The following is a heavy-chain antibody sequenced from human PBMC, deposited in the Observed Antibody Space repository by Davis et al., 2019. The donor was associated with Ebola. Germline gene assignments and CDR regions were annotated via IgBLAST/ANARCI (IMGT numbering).Heavy chain of an antibody. J-gene: IGHJ4*02. D-gene: IGHD1-26*01. V-gene: IGHV4-34*01. CDR2: INHSGST. CDR1: GGSFSGYY. CDR3: ARGIGGATYY. Sequence: SETLSLTCAVYGGSFSGYYWSWIRQPPGKGLEWIGEINHSGSTNYNPSLKSRVTISVDTSKNQFSLKLSSVTAADTAVYYCARGIGGATYYWGQGTLVTVSS.